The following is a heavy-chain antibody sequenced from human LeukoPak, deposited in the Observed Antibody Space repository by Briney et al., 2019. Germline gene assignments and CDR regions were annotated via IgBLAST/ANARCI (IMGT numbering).Heavy chain of an antibody. D-gene: IGHD3-9*01. CDR1: GFTVRSNY. Sequence: GGSLRLSCAASGFTVRSNYITWVRQAPGKGLDWVSIIYSGGTTFYADSVKGRFTISRDNSKNTLYLQMNSLRVEDMAMYYCATSPDDKLTGYSYWGQGTLVTVSS. CDR2: IYSGGTT. V-gene: IGHV3-66*01. CDR3: ATSPDDKLTGYSY. J-gene: IGHJ4*02.